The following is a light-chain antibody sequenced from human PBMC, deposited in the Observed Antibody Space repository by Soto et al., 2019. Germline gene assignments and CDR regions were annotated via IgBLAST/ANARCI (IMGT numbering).Light chain of an antibody. V-gene: IGKV3-20*01. CDR1: QSVSSNS. CDR2: GAS. Sequence: EIVLTQSLGTLSFSPVERATLXLMASQSVSSNSLAWYHQKPGQPPRLLMYGASSRATGIPDRFSGSGSGTDFTLTISRLEPEDFAMYYCQQYGSSLITFGQGTRLEIK. CDR3: QQYGSSLIT. J-gene: IGKJ5*01.